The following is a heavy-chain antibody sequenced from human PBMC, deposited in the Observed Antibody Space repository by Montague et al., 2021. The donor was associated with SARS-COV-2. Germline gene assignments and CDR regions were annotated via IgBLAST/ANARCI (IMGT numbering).Heavy chain of an antibody. CDR1: GDSISYFY. CDR3: ARDVVAAPGTFDY. V-gene: IGHV4-4*07. J-gene: IGHJ4*02. D-gene: IGHD6-13*01. CDR2: VSASGST. Sequence: SETLSLTCTVSGDSISYFYWSWIRQPAGKGLEWIGRVSASGSTNYNPSLNSRVTMSVDTSKTQFSLRLSPVTAADTAVYYCARDVVAAPGTFDYWGQGTLVTVSS.